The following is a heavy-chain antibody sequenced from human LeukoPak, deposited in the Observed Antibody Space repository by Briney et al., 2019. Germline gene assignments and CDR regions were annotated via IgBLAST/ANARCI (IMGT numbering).Heavy chain of an antibody. J-gene: IGHJ5*02. Sequence: GGSLRLSCAASGFIFSDYWMTWVRQAPGKGLEWVANIKEDGSEKNYVDSVKGRFTISRDNSKNTLYLQMNSLRAEDTAVYYCAAIAVAPWGFDPRGQGTLVTVSS. V-gene: IGHV3-7*01. CDR1: GFIFSDYW. CDR2: IKEDGSEK. D-gene: IGHD6-19*01. CDR3: AAIAVAPWGFDP.